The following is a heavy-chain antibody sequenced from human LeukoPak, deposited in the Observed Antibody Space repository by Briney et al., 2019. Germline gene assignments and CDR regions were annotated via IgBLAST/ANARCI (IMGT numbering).Heavy chain of an antibody. CDR3: ARSGGTGTVDY. V-gene: IGHV3-7*01. Sequence: RGALRLSCAASAFTVSNYLMSSVRQAPGKGLEWVANINQDGSQKYYVDSVKGRFTISKDNAKNSLCLQMNSLRGDDTAVYYCARSGGTGTVDYWGQGTLVTVSS. CDR2: INQDGSQK. CDR1: AFTVSNYL. J-gene: IGHJ4*02. D-gene: IGHD6-13*01.